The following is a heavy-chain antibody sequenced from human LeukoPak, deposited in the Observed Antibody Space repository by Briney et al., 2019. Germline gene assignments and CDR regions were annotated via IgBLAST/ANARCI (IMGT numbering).Heavy chain of an antibody. D-gene: IGHD1-1*01. V-gene: IGHV3-23*01. CDR2: IRESGGGT. CDR3: AREPTTSATTYDGFDM. J-gene: IGHJ3*02. CDR1: GITVSNYD. Sequence: GGSLRLSCVVSGITVSNYDMSWVRQAPGKGLEWVSGIRESGGGTNYADSVKGRFTISRDNSKNTVYLQMNSLRAEDTAVYYCAREPTTSATTYDGFDMWGQGTMVSVSS.